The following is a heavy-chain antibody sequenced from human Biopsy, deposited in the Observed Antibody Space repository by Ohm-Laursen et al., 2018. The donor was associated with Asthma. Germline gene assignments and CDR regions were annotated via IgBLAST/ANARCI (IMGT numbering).Heavy chain of an antibody. V-gene: IGHV1-69*01. CDR3: ARKAGSCISRTCYSLDF. CDR1: GGTFNTYV. D-gene: IGHD2-2*01. CDR2: INSVFGTT. Sequence: SSVKVSCKSLGGTFNTYVIGWVRRAPGQGLEWMGGINSVFGTTTYPQKFQDRVTITADDSTSAVYMELSSLRSEDTAVYYCARKAGSCISRTCYSLDFWGQGTLVTVSS. J-gene: IGHJ4*02.